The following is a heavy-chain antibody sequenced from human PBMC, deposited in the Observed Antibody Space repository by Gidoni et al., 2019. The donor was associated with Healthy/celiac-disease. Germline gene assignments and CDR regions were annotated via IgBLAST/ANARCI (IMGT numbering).Heavy chain of an antibody. J-gene: IGHJ4*02. Sequence: EVQLVESGGGLVQPGGSLSLSCPASGFTFSSYWMSWVRQAPGKGLEWVANIKQDGSEKYYVDSVKGRFTISRDNAKNSLYLQMNSLRAEDTAVYYCARFYPSGWYGWGQGTLVTVSS. CDR2: IKQDGSEK. V-gene: IGHV3-7*03. CDR1: GFTFSSYW. CDR3: ARFYPSGWYG. D-gene: IGHD6-19*01.